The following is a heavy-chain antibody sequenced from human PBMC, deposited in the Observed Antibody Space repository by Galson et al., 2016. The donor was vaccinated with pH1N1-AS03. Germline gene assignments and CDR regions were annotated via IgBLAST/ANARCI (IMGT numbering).Heavy chain of an antibody. CDR3: ARTSGYSSHWALDI. CDR2: INTSGST. Sequence: TLSLTCTVSGASISSYYWGWIRQSAGKGLEWVGRINTSGSTNYNPSLKSRLTMSVDTSKNQFSLKLSSVTAADTAVYYCARTSGYSSHWALDIWGQGTMVTVSS. J-gene: IGHJ3*02. V-gene: IGHV4-4*07. D-gene: IGHD5-18*01. CDR1: GASISSYY.